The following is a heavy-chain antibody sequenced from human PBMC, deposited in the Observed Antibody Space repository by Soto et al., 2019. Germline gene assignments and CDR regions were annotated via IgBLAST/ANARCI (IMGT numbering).Heavy chain of an antibody. CDR1: GFSFSKSD. CDR3: VMGLSHRGSYPSFDN. D-gene: IGHD1-26*01. CDR2: ISDDGGNE. Sequence: QVQLVESGGGVVQPGKSLRLSCAAAGFSFSKSDMHWVRQAPGEGLQWVALISDDGGNEQYGDSVKGRFTISRDNSKNPLFLQMDSLRREDTAVYFCVMGLSHRGSYPSFDNWGQGSLVIVSS. J-gene: IGHJ4*02. V-gene: IGHV3-30*03.